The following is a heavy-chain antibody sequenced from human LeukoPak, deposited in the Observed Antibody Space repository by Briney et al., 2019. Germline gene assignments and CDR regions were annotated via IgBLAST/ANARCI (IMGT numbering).Heavy chain of an antibody. V-gene: IGHV3-23*05. J-gene: IGHJ4*02. CDR3: AKFEGATIPGWFNDY. CDR2: IDKTTYPT. Sequence: GGSLRLSCAASEYIFSDYAMGWVRQAPGKGLEWVSTIDKTTYPTFYADTVKCRFTISRDNSNNTLYLQMHSLRTEDTAVYFCAKFEGATIPGWFNDYWGQGILVTVSS. D-gene: IGHD6-19*01. CDR1: EYIFSDYA.